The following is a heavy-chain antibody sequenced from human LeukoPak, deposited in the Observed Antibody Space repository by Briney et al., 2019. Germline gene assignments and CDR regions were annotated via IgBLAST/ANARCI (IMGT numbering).Heavy chain of an antibody. CDR2: TYYRSKWYN. J-gene: IGHJ6*03. Sequence: SQTLSLTCAISGDSVSSNSAAWNWIRQSPSRGLEWLGRTYYRSKWYNDYAVSVKSRITINPDTSKNQFSLQLNSVTPEDTAVYYCARGGQYSSGWNYYYMDVWGKGTTVTVSS. D-gene: IGHD6-19*01. CDR1: GDSVSSNSAA. CDR3: ARGGQYSSGWNYYYMDV. V-gene: IGHV6-1*01.